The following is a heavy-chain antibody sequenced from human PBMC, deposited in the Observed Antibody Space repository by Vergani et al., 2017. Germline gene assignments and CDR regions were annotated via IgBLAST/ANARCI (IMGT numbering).Heavy chain of an antibody. Sequence: QVQLVESGGGVVQPGRSLRLSCAASGFTFSSYGMHWVRQAPGKGLEWVAVISYDGSNKYYADSVKGRFTISRDNSKNTLYLQMNSLRAEDTAVYYCARLTSENFDYWGQGTLVTVSS. CDR2: ISYDGSNK. J-gene: IGHJ4*02. CDR1: GFTFSSYG. V-gene: IGHV3-30*03. CDR3: ARLTSENFDY. D-gene: IGHD3-10*01.